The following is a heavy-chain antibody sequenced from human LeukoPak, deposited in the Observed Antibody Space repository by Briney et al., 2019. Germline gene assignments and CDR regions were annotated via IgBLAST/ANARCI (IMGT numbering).Heavy chain of an antibody. Sequence: GGSLRLSCAASGFTFSSYWMHWVRQAPGKGLVWVSRINSDGSSTSYADSVKGRFTISRDNAKNTLYLQTNSLRAEDTAVYYCARAYYDILTGYYAFDIWGQGTMVTVSS. CDR3: ARAYYDILTGYYAFDI. J-gene: IGHJ3*02. D-gene: IGHD3-9*01. CDR1: GFTFSSYW. CDR2: INSDGSST. V-gene: IGHV3-74*01.